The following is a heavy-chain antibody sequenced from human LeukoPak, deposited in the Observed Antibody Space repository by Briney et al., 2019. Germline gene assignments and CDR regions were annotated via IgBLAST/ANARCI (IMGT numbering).Heavy chain of an antibody. D-gene: IGHD5-18*01. CDR2: ISAYNGNT. CDR3: ARDLYSYGYKTEFDY. Sequence: ASVNVSCQASLYTLPRYVISGVRQAPGQGRAGMGWISAYNGNTNYAQKLQGRVTMTTATSASTAYMQLRSLRSDDTAVYYCARDLYSYGYKTEFDYWGQGTLVTVSS. V-gene: IGHV1-18*01. J-gene: IGHJ4*02. CDR1: LYTLPRYV.